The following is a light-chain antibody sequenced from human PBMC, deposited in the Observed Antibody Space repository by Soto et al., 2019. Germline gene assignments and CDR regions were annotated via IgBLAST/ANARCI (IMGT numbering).Light chain of an antibody. Sequence: QSALTQPASVSGSPGQSITISCTGTSSDVGAYNYVSWYQQYPGKAPKLMISEVSNRPSGVSHRFSGSKSGNTASLTISGLQAEDEANYYCTSDTTSSTWVFGGGTKLTVL. CDR3: TSDTTSSTWV. J-gene: IGLJ3*02. CDR2: EVS. V-gene: IGLV2-14*01. CDR1: SSDVGAYNY.